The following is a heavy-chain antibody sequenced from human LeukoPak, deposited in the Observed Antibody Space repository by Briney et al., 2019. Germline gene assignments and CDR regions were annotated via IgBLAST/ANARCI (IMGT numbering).Heavy chain of an antibody. D-gene: IGHD4-17*01. V-gene: IGHV3-30*03. Sequence: GRSLRPACAASGFTFSSYGMHWVRQAPSKGLEWVALISYDGSNKYYADSVKGRFTISRDNAKNSLYLQMNSLRDEDTAVYYCARDTLVYADSPDAFDIWGQGTMVTVSS. CDR1: GFTFSSYG. CDR3: ARDTLVYADSPDAFDI. J-gene: IGHJ3*02. CDR2: ISYDGSNK.